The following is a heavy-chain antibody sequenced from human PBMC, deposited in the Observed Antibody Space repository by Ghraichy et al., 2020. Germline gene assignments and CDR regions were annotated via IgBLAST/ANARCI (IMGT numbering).Heavy chain of an antibody. CDR2: IWYDGSNK. J-gene: IGHJ4*02. D-gene: IGHD5-24*01. Sequence: GGSLRLSCAASGFTFSSYGMHWVRQAPGKGLEWVAVIWYDGSNKYYADSVKGRFTISRDNSKNTLYLQMNSLRAEDTAVYYCARDLGDGYNDFHYWGQGTLVTVSS. CDR3: ARDLGDGYNDFHY. V-gene: IGHV3-33*01. CDR1: GFTFSSYG.